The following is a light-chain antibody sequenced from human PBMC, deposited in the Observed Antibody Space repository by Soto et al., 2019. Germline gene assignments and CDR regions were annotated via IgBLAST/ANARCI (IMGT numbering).Light chain of an antibody. J-gene: IGKJ1*01. CDR3: QQYNKWPRT. V-gene: IGKV3-15*01. Sequence: EIVMTQSPATLSVSPGDRATLSCRATQSLSSDLAWFQQRPGQAPRLLIFDASTRATGIPARFSGSGSGTEFTLTISSLQSEDFAVYYCQQYNKWPRTFGQGTKVEVK. CDR1: QSLSSD. CDR2: DAS.